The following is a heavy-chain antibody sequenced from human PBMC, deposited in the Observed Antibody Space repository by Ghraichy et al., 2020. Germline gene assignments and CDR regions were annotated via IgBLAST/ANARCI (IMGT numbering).Heavy chain of an antibody. Sequence: SETLSLTCTVSGGSVNSGSYYWSWIRQPPEKRLEWIGYVYYSGSTNYNPSLKSRVTISVDTSKNQFSLKLSSVTAADTAVYYCARDQGRCTSTSCYDWFDPWGQGTLVTVSS. D-gene: IGHD2-2*01. CDR3: ARDQGRCTSTSCYDWFDP. V-gene: IGHV4-61*01. CDR1: GGSVNSGSYY. J-gene: IGHJ5*02. CDR2: VYYSGST.